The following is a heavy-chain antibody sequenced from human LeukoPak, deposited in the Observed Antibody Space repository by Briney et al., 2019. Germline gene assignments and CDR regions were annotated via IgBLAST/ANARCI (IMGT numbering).Heavy chain of an antibody. V-gene: IGHV4-59*05. CDR1: GGSISSYY. CDR2: IYSSGST. Sequence: SETLSLTCTVSGGSISSYYWSWIRQPPGKGLEWIGSIYSSGSTYYNPSLKSRATISVDTSKNQFSLKLSSVTAADTAVYYCARHVGYSYGYSDYWGQGILVTVSS. J-gene: IGHJ4*02. CDR3: ARHVGYSYGYSDY. D-gene: IGHD5-18*01.